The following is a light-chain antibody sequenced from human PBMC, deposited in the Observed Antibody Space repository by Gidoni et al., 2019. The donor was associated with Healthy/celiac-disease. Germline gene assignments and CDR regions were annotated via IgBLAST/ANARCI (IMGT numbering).Light chain of an antibody. CDR1: QSIRSY. Sequence: DIQMTQSPSSLSASVGDRVTITCRPSQSIRSYLNWYLQKPGKAPKLLIYAASSLQRGVPERFSGSGSGTDFTLTISRLQAEDVAVYYCQQGYRTPYTFGPGTKVEIK. J-gene: IGKJ3*01. CDR2: AAS. V-gene: IGKV1-39*01. CDR3: QQGYRTPYT.